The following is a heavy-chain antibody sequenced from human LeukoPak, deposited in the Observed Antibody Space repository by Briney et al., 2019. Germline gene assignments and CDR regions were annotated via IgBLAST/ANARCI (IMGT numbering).Heavy chain of an antibody. D-gene: IGHD6-19*01. V-gene: IGHV4-39*07. Sequence: SETLSLTCSVSGGSISSDNYYWGWIRQPPGKGLEWIGSIYYSGSTYYNPSLKSRVTISVDTSKNQFSLKLTSVTAADTALYYCAKDIAVAGMTFWYFDLWGRGTLVTVSS. CDR1: GGSISSDNYY. CDR3: AKDIAVAGMTFWYFDL. CDR2: IYYSGST. J-gene: IGHJ2*01.